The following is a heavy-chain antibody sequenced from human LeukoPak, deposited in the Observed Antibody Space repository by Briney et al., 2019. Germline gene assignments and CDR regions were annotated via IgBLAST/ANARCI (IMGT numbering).Heavy chain of an antibody. CDR1: GGSISSYY. CDR3: ATSPATDYLNWFDP. D-gene: IGHD4-11*01. Sequence: PSETLSLTCTVSGGSISSYYWSWIRQPAGKGLEWLGRIYTSGSTNYNPSLKSRVTMSVDTSKNQFSLKLSSVTAADTAVYYCATSPATDYLNWFDPWGQGTLVTVSS. V-gene: IGHV4-4*07. J-gene: IGHJ5*02. CDR2: IYTSGST.